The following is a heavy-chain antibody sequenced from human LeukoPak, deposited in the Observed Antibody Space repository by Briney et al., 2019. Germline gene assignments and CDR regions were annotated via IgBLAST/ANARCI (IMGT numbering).Heavy chain of an antibody. Sequence: ETLSLTCAVYGGSFSGYYWSWIRQPPGKGLEWVSSISSSSYIYYADSVKGRFTISRDNAKNSLYLQMNSLRAEDTAVYYCASRIAARSPFDYWGQGTLVTVSS. CDR2: ISSSSYI. V-gene: IGHV3-69-1*01. D-gene: IGHD6-6*01. J-gene: IGHJ4*02. CDR3: ASRIAARSPFDY. CDR1: GGSFSGYY.